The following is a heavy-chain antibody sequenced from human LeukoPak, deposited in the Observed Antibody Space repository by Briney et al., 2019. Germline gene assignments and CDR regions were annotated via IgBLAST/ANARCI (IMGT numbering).Heavy chain of an antibody. Sequence: PSETLSLTCTVSGYSISSSSYYWGWIRQPPGKGLEWIGSIYYSGSTYYNPSLRSRVTISVDTSKNQFSLKLSSVTAADTAVYYCARHGWAGSGIYNWFDPWGQGTLVTVSS. CDR2: IYYSGST. V-gene: IGHV4-39*01. CDR1: GYSISSSSYY. D-gene: IGHD3-10*01. CDR3: ARHGWAGSGIYNWFDP. J-gene: IGHJ5*02.